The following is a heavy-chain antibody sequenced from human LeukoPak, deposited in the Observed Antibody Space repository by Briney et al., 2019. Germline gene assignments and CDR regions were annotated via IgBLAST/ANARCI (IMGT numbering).Heavy chain of an antibody. CDR2: INPNSGGT. CDR1: GYTFTGYY. V-gene: IGHV1-2*02. J-gene: IGHJ6*03. CDR3: PRDPSHYYYTDV. Sequence: GAAVKVSCKASGYTFTGYYMHWVRQAPGQGLEWMGWINPNSGGTNYARKFQGRVTMTRDTSISTAYMELSRLRSDDTAVYYCPRDPSHYYYTDVWGKGTTVTVSS.